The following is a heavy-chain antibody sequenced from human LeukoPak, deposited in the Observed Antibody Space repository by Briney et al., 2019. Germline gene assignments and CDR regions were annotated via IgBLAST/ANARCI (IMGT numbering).Heavy chain of an antibody. CDR3: AKAYYDSSGYSYYFDY. J-gene: IGHJ4*02. Sequence: PEGSLRLSCAASGFPFSAYSMNWVRQAPGKGLEWFSSISGSSSYMFYADSVKGRFTISRDNAKNSLYLQMNSLRAEDTAVYYCAKAYYDSSGYSYYFDYWGQGTLVTVSP. CDR1: GFPFSAYS. D-gene: IGHD3-22*01. V-gene: IGHV3-21*01. CDR2: ISGSSSYM.